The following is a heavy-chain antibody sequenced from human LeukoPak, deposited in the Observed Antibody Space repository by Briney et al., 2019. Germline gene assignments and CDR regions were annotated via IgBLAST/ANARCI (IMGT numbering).Heavy chain of an antibody. V-gene: IGHV3-48*01. CDR3: ARGPPLFDP. J-gene: IGHJ5*02. Sequence: GMSLRLSCAASGFTFSSYDMNWIRQAPGKGLEWVSYISISSSTIYYADSVKGRFTISRDNAKNSLYLQMNSLRAEDTAIYYCARGPPLFDPWGQGTLVTVSS. CDR2: ISISSSTI. CDR1: GFTFSSYD.